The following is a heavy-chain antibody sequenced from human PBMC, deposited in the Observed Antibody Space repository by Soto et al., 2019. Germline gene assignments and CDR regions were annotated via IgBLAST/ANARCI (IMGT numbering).Heavy chain of an antibody. J-gene: IGHJ4*02. Sequence: SVKVSCKASGFTFTTSAVQWVRQARGQRLAWIGWIVVGSGNTNNAQKFQERVTIPRDMSTSTAYMELSSLRSEDTAVYYCAASQPRHSGSYVDYWGQGTLVTVS. D-gene: IGHD1-26*01. CDR1: GFTFTTSA. CDR3: AASQPRHSGSYVDY. V-gene: IGHV1-58*01. CDR2: IVVGSGNT.